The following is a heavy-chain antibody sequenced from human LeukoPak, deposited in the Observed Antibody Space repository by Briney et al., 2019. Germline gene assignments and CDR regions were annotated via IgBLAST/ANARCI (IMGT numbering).Heavy chain of an antibody. CDR1: GGSISSYY. Sequence: PSETLSLTCTVSGGSISSYYWSWIRQPAGKGLEWIGRIYTSGGTNYNPSLKSRVTMSVDTSKNQFSLKLSSVTAADTAVYYCARETRVVPAANFDYWGQGTLVTVSS. CDR2: IYTSGGT. D-gene: IGHD2-2*01. V-gene: IGHV4-4*07. J-gene: IGHJ4*02. CDR3: ARETRVVPAANFDY.